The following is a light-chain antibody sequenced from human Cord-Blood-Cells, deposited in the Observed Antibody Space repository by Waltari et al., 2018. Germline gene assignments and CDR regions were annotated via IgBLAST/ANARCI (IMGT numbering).Light chain of an antibody. CDR1: QSVSSSY. J-gene: IGKJ2*01. CDR2: GAS. CDR3: QQYGSSPPYT. V-gene: IGKV3-20*01. Sequence: VLPPSPGTLSLSPGERATLSCRASQSVSSSYLAWYQQKPGQAPRLLIYGASSRATGIPDRFSGSGSGTDFTLTISRLEPEDFAVYYCQQYGSSPPYTFGQGTKLEIK.